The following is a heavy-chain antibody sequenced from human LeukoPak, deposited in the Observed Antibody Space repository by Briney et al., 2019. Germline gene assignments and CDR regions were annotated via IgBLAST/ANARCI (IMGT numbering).Heavy chain of an antibody. D-gene: IGHD6-13*01. CDR2: ISSVSSYI. CDR3: ARDGSSLKYYYYYMDV. Sequence: PGGSLRLSCAASGFTFSNYNMNWVRQAPGKGLQWVSSISSVSSYIYYADSVKGRFTISRDNAKNSLYLQMNSLRAEDTAEYYCARDGSSLKYYYYYMDVWGKGTTVTVSS. J-gene: IGHJ6*03. V-gene: IGHV3-21*01. CDR1: GFTFSNYN.